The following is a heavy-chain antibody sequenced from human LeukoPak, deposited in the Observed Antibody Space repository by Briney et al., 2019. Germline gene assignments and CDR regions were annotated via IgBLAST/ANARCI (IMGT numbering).Heavy chain of an antibody. CDR3: ARDFYSSSWRPNWFDP. J-gene: IGHJ5*02. CDR1: GYSFVLYG. D-gene: IGHD6-13*01. Sequence: ASVKVSCKASGYSFVLYGISWVRQAPGEGPEWMGWISGSTGDTNYAQKFQGRVTMTADTSSSTAYMELRSLRSDDTAVYYCARDFYSSSWRPNWFDPWGQGTLVTVSS. V-gene: IGHV1-18*01. CDR2: ISGSTGDT.